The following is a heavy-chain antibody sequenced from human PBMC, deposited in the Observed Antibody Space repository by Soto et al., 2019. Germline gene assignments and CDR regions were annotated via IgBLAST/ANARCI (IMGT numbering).Heavy chain of an antibody. CDR3: ARDDITMVRGVISTYYYYGMDV. Sequence: GGSLRLSCAASGFTFSSYWMSWVRQAPGKGLEWVANIKQDGSEKYYVDSVKGRFTISRDYAKNSLYLQMNSLRAEDTAVYYCARDDITMVRGVISTYYYYGMDVWGQGTTVTVYS. D-gene: IGHD3-10*01. CDR1: GFTFSSYW. J-gene: IGHJ6*02. CDR2: IKQDGSEK. V-gene: IGHV3-7*01.